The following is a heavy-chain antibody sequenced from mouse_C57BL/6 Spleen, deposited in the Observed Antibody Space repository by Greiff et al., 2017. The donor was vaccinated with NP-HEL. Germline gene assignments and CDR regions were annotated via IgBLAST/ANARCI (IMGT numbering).Heavy chain of an antibody. CDR3: ARTLSSSLYAMDY. CDR2: ISSGSSTI. CDR1: GFTFSDYG. Sequence: EVQLQESGGGLVKPGGSLKLSCAASGFTFSDYGMHWVRQAPEKGLEWVAYISSGSSTIYYADTVKGRFTIPRDNAKNTLFLQMSSLRSEDTAMYYCARTLSSSLYAMDYWGQGTSVTVSS. D-gene: IGHD1-1*01. V-gene: IGHV5-17*01. J-gene: IGHJ4*01.